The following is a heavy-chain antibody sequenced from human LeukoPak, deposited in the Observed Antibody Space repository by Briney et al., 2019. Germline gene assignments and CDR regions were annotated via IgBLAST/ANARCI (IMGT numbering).Heavy chain of an antibody. J-gene: IGHJ3*02. CDR3: AKGGALLYSSSPGTSAFDI. CDR2: ISWNSGSI. Sequence: GGSLRLSCAASGFTFDDYAMHWVRQAPGKGLEWVSGISWNSGSIGYADSVKGRFTISRDNAKNSLYLQMNSLRAEDMALYYCAKGGALLYSSSPGTSAFDIWGQGTMVTVSS. CDR1: GFTFDDYA. D-gene: IGHD6-13*01. V-gene: IGHV3-9*03.